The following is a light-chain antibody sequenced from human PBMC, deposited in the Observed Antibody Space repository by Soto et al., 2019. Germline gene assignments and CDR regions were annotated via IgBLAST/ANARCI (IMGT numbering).Light chain of an antibody. V-gene: IGKV1-5*03. CDR1: QDLNDW. Sequence: DIQMTQSPSTLSASVGDTVTITCRASQDLNDWLAWFQQNPGKAPNLLIYKVPNLESGVPSRVSGSGSGTEFTLTISSLQPDDFASYYCQQYNGYSCAFGQGTKVEIK. CDR2: KVP. CDR3: QQYNGYSCA. J-gene: IGKJ1*01.